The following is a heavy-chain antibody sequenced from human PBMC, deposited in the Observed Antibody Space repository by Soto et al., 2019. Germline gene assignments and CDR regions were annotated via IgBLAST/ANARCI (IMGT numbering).Heavy chain of an antibody. V-gene: IGHV3-23*01. CDR3: VKDSPVSWKYQDLDY. D-gene: IGHD2-2*01. J-gene: IGHJ4*02. CDR1: GFNLRDEA. Sequence: GGSLRLSCAASGFNLRDEAMTWVRQAPGKGLEWISALTPGGETTYYINSVKGRFTISRDDAKDTLFLQMNSLTDADTAIYYCVKDSPVSWKYQDLDYWGQGTLVTVSS. CDR2: LTPGGETT.